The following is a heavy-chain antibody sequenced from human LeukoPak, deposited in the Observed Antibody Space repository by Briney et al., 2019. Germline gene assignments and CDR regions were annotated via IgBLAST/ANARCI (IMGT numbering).Heavy chain of an antibody. J-gene: IGHJ4*02. CDR1: SGSISNYW. CDR2: IYPSGTT. CDR3: ARDNGDYPYYVHY. V-gene: IGHV4-4*07. D-gene: IGHD4-17*01. Sequence: SETLSLTCSVSSGSISNYWRSWIRQAAGEGLEWIGRIYPSGTTYYNPSLESRVTLSVDTSKNQVSLKLSSLTAADTAVYYCARDNGDYPYYVHYWGQGTLVTV.